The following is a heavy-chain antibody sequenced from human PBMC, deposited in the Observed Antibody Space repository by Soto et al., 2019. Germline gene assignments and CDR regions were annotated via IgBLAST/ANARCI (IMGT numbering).Heavy chain of an antibody. D-gene: IGHD2-15*01. V-gene: IGHV4-39*01. CDR3: APLSVSLSGPYGIHV. CDR2: MFYSGLT. CDR1: GYSVISSDYY. J-gene: IGHJ6*02. Sequence: SETLSLTCSGSGYSVISSDYYWAWIRQPPGKGLEWIGSMFYSGLTYYNPSLKSRVTLSVDTSKNQFSVRLNSVTAADTAVYYCAPLSVSLSGPYGIHVWGQGTTVTVSS.